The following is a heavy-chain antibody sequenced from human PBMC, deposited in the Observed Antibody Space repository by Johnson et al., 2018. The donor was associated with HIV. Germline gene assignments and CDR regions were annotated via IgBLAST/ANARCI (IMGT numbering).Heavy chain of an antibody. J-gene: IGHJ3*02. V-gene: IGHV3-30*02. D-gene: IGHD6-13*01. CDR1: GFTFSSYG. CDR2: IRYDGSNK. Sequence: QMLLVESGGGVVQPGGSLRLSCAASGFTFSSYGMHWVRQAPGKGLEWVAFIRYDGSNKYYADSVKGRFTISRDNSKNTLYLQMNSLRAEDTAVYYCASPLEAAAGPMDAFDIWGQGTTVTVSS. CDR3: ASPLEAAAGPMDAFDI.